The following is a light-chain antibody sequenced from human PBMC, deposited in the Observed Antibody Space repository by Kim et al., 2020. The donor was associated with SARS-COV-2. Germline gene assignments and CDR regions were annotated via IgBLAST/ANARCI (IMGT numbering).Light chain of an antibody. CDR1: QSVSSY. Sequence: LSPGERATLSCRASQSVSSYLAWYQQKPGQAPRILIYDASNRATGIPARFSGSGSGTDFTLTISSLEPEDFAAYYCQQRSNWPPTFGQGTRLEIK. CDR3: QQRSNWPPT. V-gene: IGKV3-11*01. CDR2: DAS. J-gene: IGKJ5*01.